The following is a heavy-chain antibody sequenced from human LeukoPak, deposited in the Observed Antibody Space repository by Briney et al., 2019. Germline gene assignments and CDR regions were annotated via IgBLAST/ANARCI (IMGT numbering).Heavy chain of an antibody. V-gene: IGHV3-23*01. CDR1: GFTFSSYD. CDR3: AKDHGKYCSSTTCYYFDY. CDR2: ISDRGGST. Sequence: GGTLRLSCAAFGFTFSSYDMTWVRQAPGKGLEWVSGISDRGGSTYYADSVKGRFTISRDNSKNTLYLQMNSLRAEDTAVYYCAKDHGKYCSSTTCYYFDYWGQGTLVTVSS. J-gene: IGHJ4*02. D-gene: IGHD2-2*01.